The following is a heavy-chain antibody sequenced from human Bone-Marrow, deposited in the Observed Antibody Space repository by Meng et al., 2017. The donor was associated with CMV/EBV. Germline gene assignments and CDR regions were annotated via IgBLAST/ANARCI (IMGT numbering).Heavy chain of an antibody. J-gene: IGHJ4*02. Sequence: GGSLRLSCVASGFTFKNYAMHWVRQAPGKGLEWVAFIRWDASNKDYSDSVKGRFSVSRDNSRNTLYLQMDSLRLEDTAVYYCAGVDIVATSFDYWGQGTLVTVSS. CDR1: GFTFKNYA. V-gene: IGHV3-30*02. D-gene: IGHD5-12*01. CDR2: IRWDASNK. CDR3: AGVDIVATSFDY.